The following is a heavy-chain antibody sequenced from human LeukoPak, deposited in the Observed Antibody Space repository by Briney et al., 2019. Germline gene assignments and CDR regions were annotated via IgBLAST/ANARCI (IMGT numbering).Heavy chain of an antibody. V-gene: IGHV3-66*01. J-gene: IGHJ4*02. CDR2: IYSTGGK. CDR1: EFTVSTSY. CDR3: ARGSDGWFAFDY. D-gene: IGHD6-19*01. Sequence: GGSLRLSCAASEFTVSTSYMTWVRQAPGKGLEWVSIIYSTGGKYYADSVKGRFTISRDNSKHTLYLQMNSLRGDDTAVYYCARGSDGWFAFDYWGQGILVTVSS.